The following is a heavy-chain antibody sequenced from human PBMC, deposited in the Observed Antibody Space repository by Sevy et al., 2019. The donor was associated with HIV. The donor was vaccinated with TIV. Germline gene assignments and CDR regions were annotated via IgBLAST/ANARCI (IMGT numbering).Heavy chain of an antibody. V-gene: IGHV3-48*02. Sequence: GGSLRLSCAASGFTFSSYSMNWVRQAPGKGLEWVSYISSSSTIYYADSVKGRFTISRDNAKNSLYLQMNSVRDEDTAVYYCARTKGPYSSSWYYFDDWGQGTLVTVSS. CDR1: GFTFSSYS. J-gene: IGHJ4*02. CDR2: ISSSSTI. D-gene: IGHD6-13*01. CDR3: ARTKGPYSSSWYYFDD.